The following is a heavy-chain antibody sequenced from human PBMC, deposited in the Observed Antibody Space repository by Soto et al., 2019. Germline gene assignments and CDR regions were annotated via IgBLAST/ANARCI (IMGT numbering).Heavy chain of an antibody. D-gene: IGHD1-26*01. Sequence: EVQLVESGGGLVKPGGSLRLSCTFTFNSYSLNWVRQAPGKGLVWVSSISSGSAYIKYADSVKGRFNISRDNANNLLYLHMRSLRVDGTAVYSCTRGESGSYDNWFNPWGQGTLVTVSS. CDR3: TRGESGSYDNWFNP. CDR1: TFNSYS. V-gene: IGHV3-21*01. CDR2: ISSGSAYI. J-gene: IGHJ5*02.